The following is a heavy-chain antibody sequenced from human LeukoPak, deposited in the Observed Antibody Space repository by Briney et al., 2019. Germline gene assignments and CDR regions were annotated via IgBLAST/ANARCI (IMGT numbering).Heavy chain of an antibody. Sequence: GGSLRLSCAASGFTFSSYSMNWVLQAPGKGLEWVSSISSSSSYIYYADSVKGRFTISRDNAKNSLYLQMNSLRAEDTAVYYCARDIVVVPAYMDVWGKGTTVTVSS. J-gene: IGHJ6*03. D-gene: IGHD2-2*01. CDR3: ARDIVVVPAYMDV. V-gene: IGHV3-21*01. CDR1: GFTFSSYS. CDR2: ISSSSSYI.